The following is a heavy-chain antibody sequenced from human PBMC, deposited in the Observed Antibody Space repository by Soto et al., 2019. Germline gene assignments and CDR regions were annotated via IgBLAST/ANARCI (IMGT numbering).Heavy chain of an antibody. CDR3: ARACSSTSCYDVFDY. D-gene: IGHD2-2*01. J-gene: IGHJ4*02. CDR1: GGSISSSY. V-gene: IGHV4-4*07. Sequence: PAETLSLTCTVSGGSISSSYWSWIRQPAGKGLEWIGRIYAGGSTNYNPSLKSRATMSVDKSKNQFSLKLRSVTAADTAVYYCARACSSTSCYDVFDYWGQGTLVTVYS. CDR2: IYAGGST.